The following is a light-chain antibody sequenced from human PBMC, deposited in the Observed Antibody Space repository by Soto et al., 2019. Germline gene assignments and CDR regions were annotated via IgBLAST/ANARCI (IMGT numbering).Light chain of an antibody. V-gene: IGKV1-39*01. CDR2: SAS. CDR3: QQTYSALWT. J-gene: IGKJ1*01. Sequence: DIQMTQSPSSLSSSVGDRVTISCRASQTITTYLNWYQQKQGKASKLLIYSASSLHSGVPSRFSGSGSGTDFTLTISSLQTEDFAAYYCQQTYSALWTFGQGTKLEIK. CDR1: QTITTY.